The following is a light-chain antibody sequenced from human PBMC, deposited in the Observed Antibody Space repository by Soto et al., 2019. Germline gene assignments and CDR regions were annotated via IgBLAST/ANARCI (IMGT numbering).Light chain of an antibody. CDR2: G. J-gene: IGLJ1*01. V-gene: IGLV1-40*01. CDR1: SSNIGAGYP. Sequence: QSVLTQPPSVSGAPGQRVTISCTGSSSNIGAGYPVHWYQQLPGTAPKLLVAGNRPSGVPDRFSVSKSGTSASLAISGLQPEDEADYCCAAWDDSLNEFVFGDGTKLTVL. CDR3: AAWDDSLNEFV.